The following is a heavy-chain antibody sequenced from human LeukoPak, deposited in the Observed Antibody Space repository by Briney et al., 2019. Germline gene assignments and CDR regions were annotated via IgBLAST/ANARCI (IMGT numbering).Heavy chain of an antibody. Sequence: GGSLRLSCAASGFTFSSYAMHWVRQAPGKGLEWVAIISNDGSDERSADSVKGRFTISRDNSKNTLYLQMNSLRADDTAVYYCARPTPGEFSFLIDYWGQGTLVTVSS. CDR3: ARPTPGEFSFLIDY. CDR1: GFTFSSYA. V-gene: IGHV3-30*01. J-gene: IGHJ4*02. D-gene: IGHD3-16*02. CDR2: ISNDGSDE.